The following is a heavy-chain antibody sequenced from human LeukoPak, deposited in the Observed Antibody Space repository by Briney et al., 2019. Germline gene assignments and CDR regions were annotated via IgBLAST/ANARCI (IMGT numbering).Heavy chain of an antibody. Sequence: ASVKISCKASGYTFTDYYMHWVQQAPGKGLEWMGRVDPEDGETIYGEKFEGRVTISADTSTHTAYMELSSLRSEDTAIFYCTTDRDSGWSWGQGTLVTVSS. J-gene: IGHJ5*02. CDR2: VDPEDGET. CDR1: GYTFTDYY. D-gene: IGHD6-19*01. CDR3: TTDRDSGWS. V-gene: IGHV1-69-2*01.